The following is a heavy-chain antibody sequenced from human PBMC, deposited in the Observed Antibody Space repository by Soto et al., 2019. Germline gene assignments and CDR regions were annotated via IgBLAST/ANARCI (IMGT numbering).Heavy chain of an antibody. CDR2: ILSDYNT. Sequence: EVQLLESGGGLVQPGGSLTLSCAASGFTFSDYTMSWLRQAPGKVLESISVILSDYNTYYAGSVRGRFTISRDNTKNTLYLEMNSLRAEDTAVYYCTRRTSGYFGYWGQGALVTVSS. V-gene: IGHV3-23*03. CDR1: GFTFSDYT. D-gene: IGHD2-15*01. J-gene: IGHJ4*02. CDR3: TRRTSGYFGY.